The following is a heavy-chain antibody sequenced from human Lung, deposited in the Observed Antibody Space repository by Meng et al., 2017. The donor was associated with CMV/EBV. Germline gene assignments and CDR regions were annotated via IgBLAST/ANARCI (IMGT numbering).Heavy chain of an antibody. CDR3: ARGNYGDYHYYGMDV. D-gene: IGHD4-17*01. CDR1: GGTFSSYA. J-gene: IGHJ6*02. CDR2: IIPIFGTA. Sequence: SXXVSXXASGGTFSSYAISWVRQAPGQGLEWMGGIIPIFGTANYAQKFQGRVTITTDESTSTAYMELSSLRSEDTAVYYCARGNYGDYHYYGMDVWGQGXTVTVSS. V-gene: IGHV1-69*05.